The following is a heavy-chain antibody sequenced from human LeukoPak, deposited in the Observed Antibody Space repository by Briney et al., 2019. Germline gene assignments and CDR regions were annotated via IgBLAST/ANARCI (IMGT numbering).Heavy chain of an antibody. CDR2: IYSGGST. V-gene: IGHV3-66*01. CDR3: ASPGIAAVGDAFDI. J-gene: IGHJ3*02. D-gene: IGHD6-13*01. Sequence: GGSLRLSCAASGFTVSNNYMSWVRQAPGKGLEWVSLIYSGGSTYYADSVKGRFTISRDNSKNTLYLQMNSLRAEDTAVYYCASPGIAAVGDAFDIWGQGTMVTVSS. CDR1: GFTVSNNY.